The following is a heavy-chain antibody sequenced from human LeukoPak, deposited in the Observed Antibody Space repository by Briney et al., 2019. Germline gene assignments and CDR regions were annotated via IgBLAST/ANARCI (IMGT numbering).Heavy chain of an antibody. CDR1: GFNFSPYW. CDR3: ARGPSASGSYRGFDP. J-gene: IGHJ5*02. D-gene: IGHD3-10*01. CDR2: IKSDGSSI. Sequence: GGSLRLSCAASGFNFSPYWMHWVRQAPGKGLVWVSRIKSDGSSIDYADSVKGRFTISRDNAKSTLYLQMNSLRAEDTAVYYCARGPSASGSYRGFDPWGQGTLVTVFS. V-gene: IGHV3-74*01.